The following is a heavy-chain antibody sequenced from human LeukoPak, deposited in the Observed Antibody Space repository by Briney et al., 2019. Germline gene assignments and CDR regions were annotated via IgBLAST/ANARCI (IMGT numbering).Heavy chain of an antibody. CDR3: AREHCSSTSCPEYFQH. V-gene: IGHV4-34*01. CDR2: INHSGST. J-gene: IGHJ1*01. Sequence: PSETLSLTCAVYGGSFSGYYWSWIRQPPGKGLEWIGEINHSGSTNYNPSLKSRVTISVDTSKKQFSLKLSSVTAADTAVYYCAREHCSSTSCPEYFQHWGQGTLVAVSP. D-gene: IGHD2-2*01. CDR1: GGSFSGYY.